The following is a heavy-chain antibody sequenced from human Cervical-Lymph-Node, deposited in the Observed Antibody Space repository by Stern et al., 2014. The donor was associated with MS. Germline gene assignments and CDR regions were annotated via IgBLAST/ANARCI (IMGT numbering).Heavy chain of an antibody. CDR1: GGSMNSRPYY. Sequence: QVQLVESGPGLVKPSQTLSLTCTVSGGSMNSRPYYWNWLRQPAGKALEWIGRIYIRGSTNYNPSLESRVPLSIDTSKTNLSLQMRSVTAADTAVYYCAREGETSDFFPFDYWGQGAQVIVSS. V-gene: IGHV4-61*02. CDR2: IYIRGST. D-gene: IGHD3/OR15-3a*01. CDR3: AREGETSDFFPFDY. J-gene: IGHJ4*02.